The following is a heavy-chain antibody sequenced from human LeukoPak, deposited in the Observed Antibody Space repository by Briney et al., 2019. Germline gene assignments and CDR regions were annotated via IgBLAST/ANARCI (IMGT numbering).Heavy chain of an antibody. CDR2: ISGSGGST. CDR1: GFPFGSYV. CDR3: AKTEMATTYFDY. D-gene: IGHD5-24*01. Sequence: GGSLRLSCEGSGFPFGSYVMSWVRQAPGKGLEWVSAISGSGGSTYYADSVKGRFTISRDNSKNTLYLQMNSLRAEDTAVYYCAKTEMATTYFDYWGQGTLVTVSS. J-gene: IGHJ4*02. V-gene: IGHV3-23*01.